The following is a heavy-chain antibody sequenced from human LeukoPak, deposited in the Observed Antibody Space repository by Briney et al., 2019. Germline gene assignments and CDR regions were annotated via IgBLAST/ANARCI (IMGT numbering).Heavy chain of an antibody. Sequence: PGGSLRLSCAASGFTFSSYWMSWVRQAPGKGLEWVANIKQDGSEKYYVDSVKGRFTISRDNAKSSLYLQMNSLRAEDTAVYYCARVAVWIAVADFDYWGQGTLVTVSS. CDR1: GFTFSSYW. V-gene: IGHV3-7*01. J-gene: IGHJ4*02. CDR3: ARVAVWIAVADFDY. D-gene: IGHD6-19*01. CDR2: IKQDGSEK.